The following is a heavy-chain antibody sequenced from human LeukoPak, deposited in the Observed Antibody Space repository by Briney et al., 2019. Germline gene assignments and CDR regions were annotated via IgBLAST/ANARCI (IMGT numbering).Heavy chain of an antibody. J-gene: IGHJ4*02. CDR2: LSSSRSIM. CDR1: GFIFSYYD. CDR3: ARHNQGSPDY. V-gene: IGHV3-48*01. Sequence: TGGSLTLSCVASGFIFSYYDMDWVRQAPGKGLEWISYLSSSRSIMYYADSVLGRFTVSRDNAENTLYLQMNSLRGDDTAVYYCARHNQGSPDYWGQGTLVTVSS.